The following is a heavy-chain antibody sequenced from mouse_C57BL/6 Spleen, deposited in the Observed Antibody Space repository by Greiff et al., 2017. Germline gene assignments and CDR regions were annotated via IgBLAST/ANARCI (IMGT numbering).Heavy chain of an antibody. CDR3: AGSRGSSYRWHWYFDV. CDR1: GYTFTDYN. D-gene: IGHD1-1*01. J-gene: IGHJ1*03. Sequence: VQLKESGPELVKPGASVKIPCKASGYTFTDYNMDWVKQSHGTSLEWIGDINPNNGGTIYNQKFKGKATLTVDKSSSTPYMELRSLTSEDTAVYYCAGSRGSSYRWHWYFDVWGTGTTVTVSS. CDR2: INPNNGGT. V-gene: IGHV1-18*01.